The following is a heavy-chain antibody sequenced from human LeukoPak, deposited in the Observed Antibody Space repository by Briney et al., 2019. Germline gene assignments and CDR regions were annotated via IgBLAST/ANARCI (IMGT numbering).Heavy chain of an antibody. CDR2: ISRTGNTI. CDR1: GFIFNDYY. D-gene: IGHD6-19*01. J-gene: IGHJ6*02. CDR3: ARDLSEPHWYSSGWSLDV. Sequence: PGGSLRLSCTASGFIFNDYYMSWIRQTPGKGLEWLSYISRTGNTIYYRDSVKGRFTISRDNANNQLHLQMDNLRAEDTAVYYCARDLSEPHWYSSGWSLDVWGQGTTVTVSS. V-gene: IGHV3-11*04.